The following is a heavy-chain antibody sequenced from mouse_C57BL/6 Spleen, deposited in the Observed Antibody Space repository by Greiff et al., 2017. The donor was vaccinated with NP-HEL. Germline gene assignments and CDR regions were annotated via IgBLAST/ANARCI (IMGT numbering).Heavy chain of an antibody. CDR2: IDPETGGT. Sequence: QVQLQQSGAELVRPGASVTLSCKASGYTFTDYEMHWVKQTPVHGLEWIGAIDPETGGTAYNQKFKGKAILPADESSCTAYMELRSLTSEDSAVDYCARENYGEAMDYWGQGTSVTVSS. V-gene: IGHV1-15*01. CDR1: GYTFTDYE. CDR3: ARENYGEAMDY. J-gene: IGHJ4*01. D-gene: IGHD2-4*01.